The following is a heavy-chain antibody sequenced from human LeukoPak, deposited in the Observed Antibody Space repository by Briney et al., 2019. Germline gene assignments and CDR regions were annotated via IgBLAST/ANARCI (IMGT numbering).Heavy chain of an antibody. V-gene: IGHV3-23*01. J-gene: IGHJ4*02. Sequence: PGGSLRLSCAASGFTFSSYAMSWVRQAPGKGLEWVSAIGGSGGTTYYADSVKGRFTISRDNSKNTLYLRMNSLRAEDTAVYYCAKDPHIVVVTAIIDYWGQGTLVTVSS. D-gene: IGHD2-21*02. CDR3: AKDPHIVVVTAIIDY. CDR2: IGGSGGTT. CDR1: GFTFSSYA.